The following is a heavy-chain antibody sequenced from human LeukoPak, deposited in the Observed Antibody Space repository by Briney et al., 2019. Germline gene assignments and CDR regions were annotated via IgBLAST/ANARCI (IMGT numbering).Heavy chain of an antibody. V-gene: IGHV1-46*01. D-gene: IGHD2-15*01. CDR3: ARDGGGGTWLKKANWFDS. CDR1: GYTFTTYY. Sequence: ASVKVSCKASGYTFTTYYMHCVRQAPGQGLEWMGIINPTGGTTFYPHKFQGRVTMTRDTSTSTFYMDLSSLKSEDTAVYYCARDGGGGTWLKKANWFDSWGQGTLVIVSS. J-gene: IGHJ5*01. CDR2: INPTGGTT.